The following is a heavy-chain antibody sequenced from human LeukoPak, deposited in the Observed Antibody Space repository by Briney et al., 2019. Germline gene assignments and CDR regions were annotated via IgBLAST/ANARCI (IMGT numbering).Heavy chain of an antibody. Sequence: SETLSLTCAVYGGSFSGYYWSWIRQPPGKGLEWIGRIYTSGSTNYNPSLKSRVTMSVDTSKNQFSLKLSSVTAADTAVYYCARDYGDYVFCYWGQGTLVTVPS. D-gene: IGHD4-17*01. J-gene: IGHJ4*02. CDR2: IYTSGST. V-gene: IGHV4-59*10. CDR1: GGSFSGYY. CDR3: ARDYGDYVFCY.